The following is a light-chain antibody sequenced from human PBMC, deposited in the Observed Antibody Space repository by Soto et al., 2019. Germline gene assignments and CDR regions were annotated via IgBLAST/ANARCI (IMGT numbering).Light chain of an antibody. CDR3: ASWDYRLNGPV. Sequence: QSVLTQPPSTSGTPGQRVAISCSGTSSNIGSHTVNWYQQLPGTATKLLIYGDDQRPSGIPDRFSGSKSGTSASLSISGLHSEDVVDYYCASWDYRLNGPVFGGGTKLTVL. J-gene: IGLJ3*02. V-gene: IGLV1-44*01. CDR2: GDD. CDR1: SSNIGSHT.